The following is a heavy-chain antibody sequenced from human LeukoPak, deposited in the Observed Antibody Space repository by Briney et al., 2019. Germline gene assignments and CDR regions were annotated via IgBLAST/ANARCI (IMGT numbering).Heavy chain of an antibody. D-gene: IGHD2-2*01. V-gene: IGHV1-18*01. CDR1: GYTFISYG. J-gene: IGHJ6*03. CDR3: ARECSSTSCYADYYYYMDV. Sequence: ASVKVSCKASGYTFISYGISWVRQASGQGLEWMGWVSPYNGDTNYAQKFQGRVTMTTDTSTTTAYVELRSLRSDDTAVYYCARECSSTSCYADYYYYMDVWGKGTTVTISS. CDR2: VSPYNGDT.